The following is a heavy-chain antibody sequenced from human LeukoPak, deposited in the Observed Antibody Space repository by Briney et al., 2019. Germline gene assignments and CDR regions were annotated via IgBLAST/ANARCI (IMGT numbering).Heavy chain of an antibody. CDR2: INHSGST. V-gene: IGHV4-34*01. D-gene: IGHD2-2*02. CDR3: ARGYCSSTSCYTGFRNYGMDV. CDR1: GGSFSGYY. J-gene: IGHJ6*02. Sequence: PSETLSLTCAVYGGSFSGYYWSWIRQPPGKGLEWIGEINHSGSTNYNPSLKSRVTISVDTSKNQFSLKLSSVTAADTAVYYCARGYCSSTSCYTGFRNYGMDVWGQGTTVTVSS.